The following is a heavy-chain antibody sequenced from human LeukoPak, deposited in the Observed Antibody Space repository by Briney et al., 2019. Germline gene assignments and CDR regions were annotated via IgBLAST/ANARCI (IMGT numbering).Heavy chain of an antibody. CDR1: DFTFDFYW. V-gene: IGHV3-23*01. Sequence: GGSLRLSCVASDFTFDFYWMSWVRQAPGKGLEWVSAISGSGGSTYYADSVKGRFTISRDNSKNTLYLQMNSLRAEDTAVYYCARDHSLDYWGQGTLVTVSS. J-gene: IGHJ4*02. CDR2: ISGSGGST. CDR3: ARDHSLDY.